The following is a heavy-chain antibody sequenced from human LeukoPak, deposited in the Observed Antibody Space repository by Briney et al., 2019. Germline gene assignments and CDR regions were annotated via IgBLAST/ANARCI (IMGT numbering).Heavy chain of an antibody. CDR1: TFSFSSYA. V-gene: IGHV3-23*01. CDR2: ISAAADST. J-gene: IGHJ5*01. Sequence: GVSLRLSCAASTFSFSSYAMGGVRQAPGKGVEGVSAISAAADSTYYADAVQGRFTISRDNSKHTLFLQMSGLRDDDTAVYFCAREAYGAYDSWGQGTLVTVSS. CDR3: AREAYGAYDS. D-gene: IGHD4-17*01.